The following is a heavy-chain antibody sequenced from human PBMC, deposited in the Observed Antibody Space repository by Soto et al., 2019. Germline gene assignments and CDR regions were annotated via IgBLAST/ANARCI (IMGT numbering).Heavy chain of an antibody. D-gene: IGHD6-19*01. V-gene: IGHV1-8*01. CDR1: GYTFTSYD. CDR2: MNPNSGNT. Sequence: GASVKVSCKASGYTFTSYDINWVRQATGRGLEWMGWMNPNSGNTGYAQKFQGRVTMTRNTSISTAYMELSSLRSEDTAVYYCARGSHGGWYSSGWYWFDPWGQGTLVTVSS. CDR3: ARGSHGGWYSSGWYWFDP. J-gene: IGHJ5*02.